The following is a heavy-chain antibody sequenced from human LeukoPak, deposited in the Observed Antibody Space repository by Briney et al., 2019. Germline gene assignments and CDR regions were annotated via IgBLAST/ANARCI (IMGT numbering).Heavy chain of an antibody. CDR3: ARRREKVIDN. V-gene: IGHV4-39*01. D-gene: IGHD5-24*01. J-gene: IGHJ4*02. CDR1: GGSISSSSYY. Sequence: PSETLSLTCTVSGGSISSSSYYWGWIRQPPGKGLEWIGSIYYSGSTYYNPSLKSRVTISVDTSKNQFSLKLSSVTAADTAVYYCARRREKVIDNWGQGTLVTASS. CDR2: IYYSGST.